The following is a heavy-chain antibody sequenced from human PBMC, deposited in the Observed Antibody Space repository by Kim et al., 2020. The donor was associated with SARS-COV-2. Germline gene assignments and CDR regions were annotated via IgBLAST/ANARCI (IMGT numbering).Heavy chain of an antibody. Sequence: SETLSLTCTVSGGSISSGDYYWSWIRQPPGKGLEWIGYIYYSGSTYYNPSLKSRVTISVDTSKNQFSLKLSSVTAADTAVYYCARARYCSSTSCYTEYYYYGMDVWGQGTTVTVSS. D-gene: IGHD2-2*02. CDR3: ARARYCSSTSCYTEYYYYGMDV. CDR1: GGSISSGDYY. J-gene: IGHJ6*02. V-gene: IGHV4-30-4*01. CDR2: IYYSGST.